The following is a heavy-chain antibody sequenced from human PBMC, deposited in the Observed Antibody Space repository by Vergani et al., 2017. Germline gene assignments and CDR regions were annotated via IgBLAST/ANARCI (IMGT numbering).Heavy chain of an antibody. D-gene: IGHD2-21*02. CDR1: GFTFTNTA. J-gene: IGHJ4*02. V-gene: IGHV1-58*01. CDR2: IVVGSGNT. CDR3: AADQGGRAYCGGDCYSN. Sequence: MQLVQSGPEVKNPGTSATVSCKAAGFTFTNTAVQWGRQARGERLECGGWIVVGSGNTNYAQQFQERVTISRDMSTGTVYMELSSLRSEDSAVYYCAADQGGRAYCGGDCYSNWGQGTLVTVSS.